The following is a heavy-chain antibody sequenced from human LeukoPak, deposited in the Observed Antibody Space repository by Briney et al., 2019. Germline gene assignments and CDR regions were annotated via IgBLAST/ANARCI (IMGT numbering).Heavy chain of an antibody. CDR3: AKPHYSSSRDYFDY. CDR1: GFTFGTYA. CDR2: ISGSGGST. J-gene: IGHJ4*02. V-gene: IGHV3-23*01. D-gene: IGHD6-13*01. Sequence: GGSLRLSCAASGFTFGTYAMTWVRQAPGKGLEWVSVISGSGGSTNYADSVKGRFIISRDNSRNTLFLQMNSLRAEGTAVYYCAKPHYSSSRDYFDYWGQGTLVTVSS.